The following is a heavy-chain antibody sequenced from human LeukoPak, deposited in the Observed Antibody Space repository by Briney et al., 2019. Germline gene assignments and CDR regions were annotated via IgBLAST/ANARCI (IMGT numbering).Heavy chain of an antibody. CDR1: GGSFNGYY. V-gene: IGHV4-34*01. CDR3: ACLTTADAFDI. J-gene: IGHJ3*02. Sequence: SETLSLTCAVYGGSFNGYYWSWIHQPPGKGLEWIGEINHSGSTNYNPSLKSRVTISVDTSKNQFSLKLSSVTAADTAVYCCACLTTADAFDIWGQGTMVTVSS. D-gene: IGHD3-22*01. CDR2: INHSGST.